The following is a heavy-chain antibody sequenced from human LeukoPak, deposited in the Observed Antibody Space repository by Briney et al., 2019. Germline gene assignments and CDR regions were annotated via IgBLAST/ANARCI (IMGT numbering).Heavy chain of an antibody. V-gene: IGHV4-59*01. J-gene: IGHJ6*02. Sequence: SETLSLTCTVSGGSISSFYWSWIRQPPGKGLEYIGYIYNSGSTNYSPSLKSRVTISVDTSKNQFSLKLSSVTAADTAVYFCARGGGLDVWGQGASVTVSS. CDR2: IYNSGST. D-gene: IGHD3-16*01. CDR3: ARGGGLDV. CDR1: GGSISSFY.